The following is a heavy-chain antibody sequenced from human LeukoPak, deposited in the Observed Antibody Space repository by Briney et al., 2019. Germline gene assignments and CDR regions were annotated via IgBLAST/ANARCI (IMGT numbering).Heavy chain of an antibody. CDR1: GFAFSSYW. CDR3: AKWELYSGFYYIDY. J-gene: IGHJ4*02. Sequence: GGSLRLSCAASGFAFSSYWMTWVRQGPGKGLEWVANIKPDGSLIYYVDSVKGRFTISRDNAKNSLYLQMNSLRAEDTAVYYCAKWELYSGFYYIDYWGQGTLATVSS. D-gene: IGHD1-26*01. CDR2: IKPDGSLI. V-gene: IGHV3-7*01.